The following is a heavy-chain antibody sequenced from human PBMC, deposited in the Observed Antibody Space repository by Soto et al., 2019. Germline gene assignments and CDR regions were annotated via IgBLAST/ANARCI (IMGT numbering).Heavy chain of an antibody. V-gene: IGHV4-59*01. CDR2: IYYSGST. Sequence: SETLSLTCTVSGGSISSYYWSWIRQPPGKGLEWIGYIYYSGSTNYNPSLKSRVTISVDTSKNQFSLKLSSVTAADTAVYYCARDSVHYIGGMDVWGQGTTVTVSS. CDR1: GGSISSYY. J-gene: IGHJ6*02. D-gene: IGHD3-10*01. CDR3: ARDSVHYIGGMDV.